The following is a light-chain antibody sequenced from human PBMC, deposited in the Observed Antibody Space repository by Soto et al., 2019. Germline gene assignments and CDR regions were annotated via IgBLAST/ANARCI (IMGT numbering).Light chain of an antibody. CDR3: QQRSNWPPIT. CDR1: QSVSSY. J-gene: IGKJ5*01. Sequence: EIVLTQSPATLSLSPGERATLSCRASQSVSSYLAWYQKKPGQAPRLLIYDASNRATGIPARFSGSGSGTDFTRTISSLEPEDFAVYYCQQRSNWPPITFGQGTRLEIK. CDR2: DAS. V-gene: IGKV3-11*01.